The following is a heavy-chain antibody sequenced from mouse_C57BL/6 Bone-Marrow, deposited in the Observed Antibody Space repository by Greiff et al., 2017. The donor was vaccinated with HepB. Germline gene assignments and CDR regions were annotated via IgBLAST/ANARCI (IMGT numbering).Heavy chain of an antibody. V-gene: IGHV5-17*01. D-gene: IGHD1-1*01. J-gene: IGHJ4*01. CDR2: ISSGSSTI. CDR1: GFTFSDYG. CDR3: ANYYYVGDYYAMDY. Sequence: EVQLQESGGGLVKPGGSLKLSCAASGFTFSDYGMHWVRQAPEKGLEWVAYISSGSSTIYYADTVKGRFTISRDNAKNTLFLQMTSLRSEDTAIYYCANYYYVGDYYAMDYWGQGTSVTVSS.